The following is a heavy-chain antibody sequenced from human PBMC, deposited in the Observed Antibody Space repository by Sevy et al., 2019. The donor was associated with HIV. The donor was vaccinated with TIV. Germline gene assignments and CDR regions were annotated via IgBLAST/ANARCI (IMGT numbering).Heavy chain of an antibody. CDR3: ATHPGRAAASRVFVY. D-gene: IGHD6-13*01. J-gene: IGHJ4*02. CDR2: IRNKADSYTT. Sequence: GGSLRLSCAASGFTFSDHYMEWVRQAPGKGLEWVGRIRNKADSYTTEYAAAVKGRFTISRDDSKNSLYLLMNSLNTEDTAVYYCATHPGRAAASRVFVYWGQGTLVSDSS. V-gene: IGHV3-72*01. CDR1: GFTFSDHY.